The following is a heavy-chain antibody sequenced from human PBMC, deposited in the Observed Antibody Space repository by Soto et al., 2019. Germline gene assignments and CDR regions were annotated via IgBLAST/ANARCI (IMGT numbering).Heavy chain of an antibody. D-gene: IGHD6-19*01. CDR3: AKGAVAGTRPCFDY. V-gene: IGHV3-23*01. Sequence: GGSLRLSXAASGFTFSGYAMSWVRQAPGKGLEWVSALTGSGGTTYYADSVKGRFTISRDNSKNTLYLQMNSLRAEDTAIYYCAKGAVAGTRPCFDYWGLGTLVTVSS. CDR1: GFTFSGYA. J-gene: IGHJ4*02. CDR2: LTGSGGTT.